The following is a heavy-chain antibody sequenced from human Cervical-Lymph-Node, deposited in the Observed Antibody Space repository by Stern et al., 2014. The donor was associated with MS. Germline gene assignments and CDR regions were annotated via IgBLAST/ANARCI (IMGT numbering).Heavy chain of an antibody. V-gene: IGHV3-74*02. J-gene: IGHJ6*02. D-gene: IGHD6-19*01. Sequence: VQLVQSGGGLVLPGGSLRLSCAASGFTLSSYWMHWVRRAPGKGLVWVSHINNDGRRTKYADSVKGRFTISRDNAENTIYLQMNSLRAEDTAVYYCTRVKMGGKWYSSGSSWYYYGMDVWGPGNTVTVSS. CDR3: TRVKMGGKWYSSGSSWYYYGMDV. CDR2: INNDGRRT. CDR1: GFTLSSYW.